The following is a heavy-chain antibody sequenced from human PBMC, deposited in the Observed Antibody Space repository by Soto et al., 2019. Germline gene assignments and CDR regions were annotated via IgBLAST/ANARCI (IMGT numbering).Heavy chain of an antibody. J-gene: IGHJ4*02. CDR1: GYTFTSYG. Sequence: GASVKVSCKASGYTFTSYGISWVRQAPGQGLEWMGWISAYNGNTNYAQKLQGRVTMTTDTSTSTAYMELRSQRSDDTAVYYCARDGLRFLERLSSSYFDCWGQGTLVTVSS. CDR2: ISAYNGNT. V-gene: IGHV1-18*01. CDR3: ARDGLRFLERLSSSYFDC. D-gene: IGHD3-3*01.